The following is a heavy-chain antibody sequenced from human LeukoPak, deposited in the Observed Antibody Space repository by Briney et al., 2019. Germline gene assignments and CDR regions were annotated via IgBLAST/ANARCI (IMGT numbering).Heavy chain of an antibody. CDR2: ISGSGGST. D-gene: IGHD3-22*01. CDR3: ARDVHYYDSSGYPGYFQH. Sequence: PGGSLRLSCAASGFTFSSYAMSWVRQAPGKGLEWVSAISGSGGSTYYADSVKGRFTISRDNAKTSVYLQMNSLRTEDTAVYYCARDVHYYDSSGYPGYFQHWGQGTPVSVSS. V-gene: IGHV3-23*01. CDR1: GFTFSSYA. J-gene: IGHJ1*01.